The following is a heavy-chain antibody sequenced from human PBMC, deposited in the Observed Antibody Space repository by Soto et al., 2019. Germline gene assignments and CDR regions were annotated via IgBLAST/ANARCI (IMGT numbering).Heavy chain of an antibody. Sequence: EVQLVQSGAEVKKPGESLKISCKGPGYIFTHYWIGWVRQMPGKGLEWMAIIFPGDSDTRYSPSFQGHVTISADKSISTAYLQWSSLKASDTAMYYCARRSGTYQYDYWGPGTLVTVSS. V-gene: IGHV5-51*03. CDR2: IFPGDSDT. D-gene: IGHD1-26*01. CDR3: ARRSGTYQYDY. CDR1: GYIFTHYW. J-gene: IGHJ4*02.